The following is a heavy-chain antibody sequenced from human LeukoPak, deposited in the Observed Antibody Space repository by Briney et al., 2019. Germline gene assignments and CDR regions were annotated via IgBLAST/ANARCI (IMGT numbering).Heavy chain of an antibody. Sequence: SETLSLTCTVSGGSISSYYWSWIRQPPGKGLEWIGYIYYSGNTNYNPSLKSRVTILVDTSKNQFSLTLTSVTAADTAVYYCARHSGTYYDFDYWGQGTLVTVSS. CDR3: ARHSGTYYDFDY. J-gene: IGHJ4*02. D-gene: IGHD1-26*01. CDR2: IYYSGNT. CDR1: GGSISSYY. V-gene: IGHV4-59*08.